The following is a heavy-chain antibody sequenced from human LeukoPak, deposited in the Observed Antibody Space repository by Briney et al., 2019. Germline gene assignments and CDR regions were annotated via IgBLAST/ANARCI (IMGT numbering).Heavy chain of an antibody. D-gene: IGHD4-17*01. V-gene: IGHV1-2*06. CDR3: ARALTTVTTHYYSYYMDV. CDR2: INPNSGGT. Sequence: ASVKVSCKASGYTFTGYYMHWVRQAPGQGLEWMGRINPNSGGTNYAQKFQGRVTMTRDTSISTAYMELSRLRSDDTAVYYCARALTTVTTHYYSYYMDVWGKGTTVTVSS. CDR1: GYTFTGYY. J-gene: IGHJ6*03.